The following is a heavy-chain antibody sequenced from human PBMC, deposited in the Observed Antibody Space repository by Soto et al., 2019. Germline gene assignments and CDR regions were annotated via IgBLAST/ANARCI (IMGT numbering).Heavy chain of an antibody. D-gene: IGHD1-1*01. V-gene: IGHV4-4*07. CDR1: GPSVVSLQ. CDR2: IYATGTT. J-gene: IGHJ5*02. CDR3: GRDGTKTLRDWFDP. Sequence: TLPVTSAFRGPSVVSLQWWCIVKSAGKGLEWIGRIYATGTTDYNPSLKSRVMMSVDTSKKQFSLKLRSVTAADTAVYYWGRDGTKTLRDWFDPWGQG.